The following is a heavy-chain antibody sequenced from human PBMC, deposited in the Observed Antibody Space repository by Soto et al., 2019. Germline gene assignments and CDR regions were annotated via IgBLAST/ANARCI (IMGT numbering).Heavy chain of an antibody. Sequence: QVQLVGSGGGVVQPGRSLRLSCAASGFTFSSFAMRWVRQAPGKGLEWLAVISSDVVNYYYAESVKGRFTISRDNSKNTLYLQMNSLRNEDTAVYYCARGGAWTPEGLGYWGQGTLVTVSS. CDR1: GFTFSSFA. V-gene: IGHV3-30-3*01. D-gene: IGHD2-15*01. CDR3: ARGGAWTPEGLGY. CDR2: ISSDVVNY. J-gene: IGHJ4*02.